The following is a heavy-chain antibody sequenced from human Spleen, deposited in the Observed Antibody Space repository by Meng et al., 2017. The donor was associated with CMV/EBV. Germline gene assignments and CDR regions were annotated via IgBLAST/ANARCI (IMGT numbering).Heavy chain of an antibody. J-gene: IGHJ4*02. CDR3: ARDEWAMVRGLGSLDY. CDR1: GYTLTDYY. Sequence: ASVKVSCKASGYTLTDYYIHWVRQAPGQRLEWMGWINPNSGDTDYAQKLQGRVTMTRDTSINTAYMELSRLRSDDTAVYYCARDEWAMVRGLGSLDYWGQGALVTVSS. D-gene: IGHD3-10*01. V-gene: IGHV1-2*02. CDR2: INPNSGDT.